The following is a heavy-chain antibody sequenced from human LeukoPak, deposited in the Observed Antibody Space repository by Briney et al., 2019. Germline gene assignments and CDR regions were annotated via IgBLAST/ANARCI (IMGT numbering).Heavy chain of an antibody. D-gene: IGHD6-25*01. CDR1: GFTFDDYA. CDR3: AKDKGGSSGDDAFDI. V-gene: IGHV3-9*01. CDR2: ISWNSGSI. Sequence: GRSLRLSCAASGFTFDDYAMHWVRQAPGKGLEWVSGISWNSGSIGYADSVKGRFTISRDNAKNSLYLQMNSLRAEDTALYYCAKDKGGSSGDDAFDIWGQGTMVTVSS. J-gene: IGHJ3*02.